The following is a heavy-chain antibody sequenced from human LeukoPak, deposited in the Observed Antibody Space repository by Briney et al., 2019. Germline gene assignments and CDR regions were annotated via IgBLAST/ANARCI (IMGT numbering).Heavy chain of an antibody. J-gene: IGHJ5*02. Sequence: GGSLRLSCAASGFTFRSYAMNWVRQAPGKGLEWVSGISGSGDITYYAESVKGRFTISRDNSQNTLYLQMNSLGAEDTAIYYCAKDRIASPPHGRFDPWGQGTLVTVSS. D-gene: IGHD6-6*01. CDR3: AKDRIASPPHGRFDP. CDR2: ISGSGDIT. CDR1: GFTFRSYA. V-gene: IGHV3-23*01.